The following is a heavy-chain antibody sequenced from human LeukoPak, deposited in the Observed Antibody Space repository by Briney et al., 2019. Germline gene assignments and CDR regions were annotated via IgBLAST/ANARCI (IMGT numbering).Heavy chain of an antibody. J-gene: IGHJ4*02. CDR2: IYHSGST. Sequence: SETLSLTCTVSGYSISSGYYWGWIRQPPGKGLEWIGSIYHSGSTYYNPSLKSRVTISVDTSKNQFSLKLSSVTAADTAVYYCGSNRPSSAWYVLDYWGQGTLVTVSS. CDR3: GSNRPSSAWYVLDY. D-gene: IGHD6-19*01. CDR1: GYSISSGYY. V-gene: IGHV4-38-2*02.